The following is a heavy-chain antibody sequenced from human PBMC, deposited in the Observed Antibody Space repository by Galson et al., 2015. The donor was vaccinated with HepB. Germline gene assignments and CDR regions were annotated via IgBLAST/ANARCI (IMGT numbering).Heavy chain of an antibody. V-gene: IGHV3-74*01. CDR2: INSDGSST. Sequence: SLRLSCAASGFTFSSYWMHWVRQAPGKGLVWVSRINSDGSSTSYADSVKGRFTISRDNAKNTLYLQMNSLRAEDTAVYYCARELGYSGSYFLYYYYGMDVWGQGTTVTVSS. D-gene: IGHD1-26*01. CDR3: ARELGYSGSYFLYYYYGMDV. J-gene: IGHJ6*02. CDR1: GFTFSSYW.